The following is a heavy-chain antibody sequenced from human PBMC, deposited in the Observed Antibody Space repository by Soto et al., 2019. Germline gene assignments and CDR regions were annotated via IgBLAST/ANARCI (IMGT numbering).Heavy chain of an antibody. J-gene: IGHJ4*02. CDR3: AREARVGLAAAGTFDY. D-gene: IGHD6-13*01. V-gene: IGHV3-53*01. Sequence: GGSLRLSCAASGFTVSSNYMSWVRQAPGKGLEWVSVIYSGGSTYYADSVKGRFTISRDNSKKTLYLQMNSLRAEDTAVYYCAREARVGLAAAGTFDYWGQGTLVTVSS. CDR1: GFTVSSNY. CDR2: IYSGGST.